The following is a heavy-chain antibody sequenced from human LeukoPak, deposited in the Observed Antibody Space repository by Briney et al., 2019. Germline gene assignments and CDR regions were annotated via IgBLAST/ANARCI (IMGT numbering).Heavy chain of an antibody. CDR1: GFTFSSYA. Sequence: PGGSLRLSCSASGFTFSSYAMHWVRQAPGKGLEYVSAISSNGGSTYYADSVKGRFTISRDNSKNPLYLQMSSLRAEATAVYYCVKDFVLLWFGRTFDYWGQGTLVTVSS. J-gene: IGHJ4*02. CDR2: ISSNGGST. CDR3: VKDFVLLWFGRTFDY. V-gene: IGHV3-64D*06. D-gene: IGHD3-10*01.